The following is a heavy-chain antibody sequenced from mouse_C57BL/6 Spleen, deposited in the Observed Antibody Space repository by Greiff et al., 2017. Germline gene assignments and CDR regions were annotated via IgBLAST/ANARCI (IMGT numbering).Heavy chain of an antibody. V-gene: IGHV8-8*01. Sequence: QVTLKVSGPGILQPSQTLSLTCSFSGFSLSTYGMGVGWIRQPSGKGLEWLAHTWWDDDMYYNPALMSPLSISKDTSKIQVFLKIANVDTADTATDYCARMGDYPEGFAYWGQGTLVTVSA. CDR2: TWWDDDM. CDR3: ARMGDYPEGFAY. J-gene: IGHJ3*01. D-gene: IGHD2-4*01. CDR1: GFSLSTYGMG.